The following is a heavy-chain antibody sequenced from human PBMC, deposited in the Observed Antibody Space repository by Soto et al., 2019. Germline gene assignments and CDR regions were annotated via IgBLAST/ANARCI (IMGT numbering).Heavy chain of an antibody. Sequence: TGGSLRLSCAAIGFSLRSDWMAWVRQIPGKGLEFVANIKEDGSVKNYVDSVKGRFSISRDNDKNSLYLQMNSLRAEDTAVYYCGTDRWGGAFDMWGQGTTVTVSS. D-gene: IGHD3-10*01. CDR3: GTDRWGGAFDM. CDR2: IKEDGSVK. CDR1: GFSLRSDW. J-gene: IGHJ3*02. V-gene: IGHV3-7*01.